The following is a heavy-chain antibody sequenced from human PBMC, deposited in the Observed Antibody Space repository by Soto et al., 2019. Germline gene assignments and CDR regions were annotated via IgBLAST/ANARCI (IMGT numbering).Heavy chain of an antibody. CDR1: GFTFSSYG. V-gene: IGHV3-30*03. Sequence: GGSLRLSCAASGFTFSSYGMHWVRQAPGKGLEWVAVISYDGSNKYYADSVRGRFTISRDNSKNTLYLQMNSLRAEDTAVYYCTTDSHFTLKLVRFDYWGLGTLVTVSS. CDR3: TTDSHFTLKLVRFDY. CDR2: ISYDGSNK. J-gene: IGHJ4*01. D-gene: IGHD3-22*01.